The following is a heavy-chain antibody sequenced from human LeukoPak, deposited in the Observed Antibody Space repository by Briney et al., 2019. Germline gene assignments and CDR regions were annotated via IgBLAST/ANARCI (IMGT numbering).Heavy chain of an antibody. D-gene: IGHD3-22*01. CDR2: INPNSGGT. V-gene: IGHV1-2*02. CDR1: GYTFTGYY. J-gene: IGHJ4*02. CDR3: AKTFYFDNTGYYTFDY. Sequence: GASVKVSCKASGYTFTGYYMHWVRQAPGQGLEWMGWINPNSGGTKYAQKFQGRVTMTRDTSISTAYMELSSLRSDDTAVFYCAKTFYFDNTGYYTFDYWGQGTLVTVSS.